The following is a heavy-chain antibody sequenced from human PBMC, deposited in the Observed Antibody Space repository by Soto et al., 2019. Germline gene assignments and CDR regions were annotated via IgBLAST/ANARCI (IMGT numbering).Heavy chain of an antibody. CDR1: GGTFSSYA. CDR2: IIPIFGTA. CDR3: AMSILVVVVAANENWFDP. J-gene: IGHJ5*02. Sequence: RASVKVSCKASGGTFSSYAISWVRQAPGQGLEWMGGIIPIFGTANYAQKFQGRVTITADESTSTAYMELSSLRSEDTAVYYCAMSILVVVVAANENWFDPWGQGTMVTVSS. V-gene: IGHV1-69*13. D-gene: IGHD2-15*01.